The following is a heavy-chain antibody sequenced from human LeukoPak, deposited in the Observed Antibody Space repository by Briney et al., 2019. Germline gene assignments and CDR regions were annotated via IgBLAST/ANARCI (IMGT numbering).Heavy chain of an antibody. CDR1: GDSFSSINW. J-gene: IGHJ6*03. CDR2: IHSSGKT. Sequence: SETLSLTCAVSGDSFSSINWWSCVRPSREKLLEWMGDIHSSGKTNYNPSLKSRVNISLDKSKNHFSLRVNSVVAADTAIYYCARAPDTAIPYYYMDVWGKGTTVTVSS. D-gene: IGHD5-18*01. CDR3: ARAPDTAIPYYYMDV. V-gene: IGHV4-4*02.